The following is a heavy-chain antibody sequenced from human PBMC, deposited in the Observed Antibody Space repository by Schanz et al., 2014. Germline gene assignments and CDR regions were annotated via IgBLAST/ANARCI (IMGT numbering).Heavy chain of an antibody. Sequence: VHLLESGGGLVEPGGSLRLSCAASGFTFRGYAMSWVRQAPGRGLEWVSAISGSGGSTYYADSVKGRFTISRDNSKNTLYLQMNSLRADDTAVYYCAKGPYYYYYMDVWGNGTTVTVSS. CDR1: GFTFRGYA. CDR2: ISGSGGST. V-gene: IGHV3-23*01. CDR3: AKGPYYYYYMDV. J-gene: IGHJ6*03.